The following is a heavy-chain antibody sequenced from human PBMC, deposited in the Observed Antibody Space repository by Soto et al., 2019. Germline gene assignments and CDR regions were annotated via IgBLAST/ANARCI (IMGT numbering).Heavy chain of an antibody. V-gene: IGHV3-48*03. CDR2: ISSSGSTI. J-gene: IGHJ3*02. D-gene: IGHD3-22*01. CDR3: ARENDSSGYYYKGDAFDI. CDR1: GFTLSSYE. Sequence: GGSLRLSCAASGFTLSSYEMNWVRQAPGKGLEWVSYISSSGSTIYYADSVKGRFTISRDNAKNSLYLQMNSLRAEDTAVYYCARENDSSGYYYKGDAFDIWGQGTMVTV.